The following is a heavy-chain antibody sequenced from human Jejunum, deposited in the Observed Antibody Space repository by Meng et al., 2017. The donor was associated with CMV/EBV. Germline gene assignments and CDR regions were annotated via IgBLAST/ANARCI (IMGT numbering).Heavy chain of an antibody. J-gene: IGHJ4*02. CDR2: IMGGSIGQT. CDR1: GFPFCSYT. D-gene: IGHD4/OR15-4a*01. CDR3: AKDLKPDYLWDFDS. V-gene: IGHV3-23*01. Sequence: SGFPFCSYTMAWVRQAPGKGLEWFAGIMGGSIGQTYYADFVRGRFTISRDKSKSTLYLQMNGLRAEDTAVYYCAKDLKPDYLWDFDSWGQGTLVTVSS.